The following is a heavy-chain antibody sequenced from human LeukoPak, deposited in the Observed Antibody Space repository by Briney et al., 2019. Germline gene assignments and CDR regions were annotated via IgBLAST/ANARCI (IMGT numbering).Heavy chain of an antibody. V-gene: IGHV1-2*04. D-gene: IGHD3-10*01. Sequence: GASVKVSCKASGYTFTGYYMHWVRHAPGQGLEWVGWINPNSGGTNYAQKFQGWVTMTRDTSISTAYMELSRLRSDDTAAYYCARGPHHGSGSPDYWGQGTLVTVSS. CDR3: ARGPHHGSGSPDY. CDR2: INPNSGGT. CDR1: GYTFTGYY. J-gene: IGHJ4*02.